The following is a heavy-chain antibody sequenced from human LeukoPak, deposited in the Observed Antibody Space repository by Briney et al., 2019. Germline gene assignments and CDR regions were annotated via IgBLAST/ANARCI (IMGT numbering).Heavy chain of an antibody. Sequence: PRGSPRLSLEASGFKFFDLVIQRVRQAPGKGLEWVSTIVQSGGSTYYADSVRGRFTISRDNSKSTLFLEMTSLRAEDTAIYYCATRDRMPGAGTRQWRRETTVTVSS. D-gene: IGHD6-19*01. CDR2: IVQSGGST. CDR1: GFKFFDLV. J-gene: IGHJ6*02. CDR3: ATRDRMPGAGTRQ. V-gene: IGHV3-23*01.